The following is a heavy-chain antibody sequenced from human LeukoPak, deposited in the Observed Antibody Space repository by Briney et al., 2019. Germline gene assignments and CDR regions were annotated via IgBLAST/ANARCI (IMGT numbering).Heavy chain of an antibody. Sequence: GGSLRLSCAASGFIFTSYAMSWVRQAPGKGLQWVSSISDNGGGTSYANSVKGRFTISRDNSKNTLYLQMNSLRAEDTAVYYCVRGGESTWSWGQGTLVTVSS. V-gene: IGHV3-23*01. D-gene: IGHD2-15*01. J-gene: IGHJ5*02. CDR2: ISDNGGGT. CDR1: GFIFTSYA. CDR3: VRGGESTWS.